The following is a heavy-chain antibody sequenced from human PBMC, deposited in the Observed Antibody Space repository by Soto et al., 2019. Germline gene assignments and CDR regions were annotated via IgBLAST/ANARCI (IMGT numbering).Heavy chain of an antibody. CDR1: GGSISSSSYY. CDR3: ASSKLAFYNWFDP. CDR2: IYYSGST. J-gene: IGHJ5*02. Sequence: QLQLQESGPGLVKPSETLSLTCTVSGGSISSSSYYWGWIRQPPGKGLEWIGSIYYSGSTYYNPSLKSRVTVSVDTSKNQFSLKLRSVTAADTALSYCASSKLAFYNWFDPWGQGTLVTVSS. D-gene: IGHD3-3*02. V-gene: IGHV4-39*01.